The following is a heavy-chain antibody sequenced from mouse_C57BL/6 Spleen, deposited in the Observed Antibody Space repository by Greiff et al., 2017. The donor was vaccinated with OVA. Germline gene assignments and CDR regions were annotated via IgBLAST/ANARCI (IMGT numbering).Heavy chain of an antibody. J-gene: IGHJ4*01. CDR1: GFTFSDYY. D-gene: IGHD2-5*01. V-gene: IGHV5-12*01. CDR2: ISNGGGST. CDR3: ARGGYSKVYAMDY. Sequence: EVMLVESGGGLVQPGGSLKLSCAASGFTFSDYYMYWVRQTPEKRLEWVAYISNGGGSTYYPDTVKGRFTISRDNAKNTLYLQMSRLKSGDTAMYYCARGGYSKVYAMDYWGQGTSVTVSS.